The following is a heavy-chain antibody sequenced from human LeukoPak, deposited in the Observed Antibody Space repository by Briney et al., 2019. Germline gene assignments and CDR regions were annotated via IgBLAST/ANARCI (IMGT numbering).Heavy chain of an antibody. CDR1: GFTFSSYN. Sequence: GGSLRLSCAASGFTFSSYNMNWVRQAPGKGLEWVSYISSSSRTVYYADSVKGRFTISRDNAKNSLYLQMNSLRAEDMALYYCAKDIGYDSSGPYFDYWGQGTLVTVSS. D-gene: IGHD3-22*01. J-gene: IGHJ4*02. CDR3: AKDIGYDSSGPYFDY. CDR2: ISSSSRTV. V-gene: IGHV3-48*01.